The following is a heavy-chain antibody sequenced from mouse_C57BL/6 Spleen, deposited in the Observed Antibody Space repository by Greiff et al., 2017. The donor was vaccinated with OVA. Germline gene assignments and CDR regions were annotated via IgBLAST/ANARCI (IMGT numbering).Heavy chain of an antibody. CDR3: ARLDYDVYAMDY. CDR1: GFTFSDYG. D-gene: IGHD2-4*01. J-gene: IGHJ4*01. V-gene: IGHV5-17*01. Sequence: EVQVVESGGGLVKPGGSLKLSCAASGFTFSDYGMHWVRQAPEKGLEWVAYISSGSSTIYYADTVKGRFTISRDNAKNTLFLQMTSLRSEDTAVYYCARLDYDVYAMDYWGQGTSVTVSS. CDR2: ISSGSSTI.